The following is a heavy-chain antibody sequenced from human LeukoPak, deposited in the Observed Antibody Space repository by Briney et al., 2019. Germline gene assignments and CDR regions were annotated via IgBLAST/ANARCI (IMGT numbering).Heavy chain of an antibody. Sequence: GGSLRLSCAASGFFFSWYWMTWVRQAPGQGLEWVATLTPDGSETYYRDSVRGRFTISRDNAKNSLSLQMNSLRDDDTAVYYCATLESRGSWGQGTLVTVSS. CDR2: LTPDGSET. CDR3: ATLESRGS. CDR1: GFFFSWYW. D-gene: IGHD3-22*01. J-gene: IGHJ5*02. V-gene: IGHV3-7*01.